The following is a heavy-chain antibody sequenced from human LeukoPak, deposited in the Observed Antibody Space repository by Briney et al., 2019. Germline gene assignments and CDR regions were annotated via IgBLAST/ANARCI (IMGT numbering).Heavy chain of an antibody. CDR1: GFTFDDYA. Sequence: PGGSLRLSCAASGFTFDDYAMHWVRQAPGKGLEWVSGISWNSGSIGYADSVKGRFTISRDNAKNSLYLQMNSLRAGDMALYYCAKDMYSSSWYSRNFDYWGQGTLVTVSS. CDR2: ISWNSGSI. V-gene: IGHV3-9*03. CDR3: AKDMYSSSWYSRNFDY. D-gene: IGHD6-13*01. J-gene: IGHJ4*02.